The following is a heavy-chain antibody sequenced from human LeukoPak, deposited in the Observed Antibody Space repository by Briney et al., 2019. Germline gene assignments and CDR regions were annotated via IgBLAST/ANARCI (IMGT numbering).Heavy chain of an antibody. CDR2: IYSGDNT. D-gene: IGHD3-10*01. CDR1: GFTVSNNY. J-gene: IGHJ4*02. Sequence: PGGSLRLSCAASGFTVSNNYMSWVRQAPGKGLEWVSVIYSGDNTYYVESVKGRFTISRDNAKNSLYLQMNSLRAEDTAVYYCARGTGDPSLDYWGQGTLVTVSS. V-gene: IGHV3-66*01. CDR3: ARGTGDPSLDY.